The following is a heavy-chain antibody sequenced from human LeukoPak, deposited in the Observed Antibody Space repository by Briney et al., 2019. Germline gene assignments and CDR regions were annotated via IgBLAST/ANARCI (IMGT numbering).Heavy chain of an antibody. D-gene: IGHD2-2*01. J-gene: IGHJ5*02. Sequence: PGGSLRLSCAASGFTFSSYWMSWVRQAPGKGLEWVANIKQDGSGKYYVDSVKGRFTISRDNAKNSLYLQMNSLRAEDTAVYYCARSLGYCSSTSCYFWFDPWGQGTLVTVSS. V-gene: IGHV3-7*01. CDR2: IKQDGSGK. CDR1: GFTFSSYW. CDR3: ARSLGYCSSTSCYFWFDP.